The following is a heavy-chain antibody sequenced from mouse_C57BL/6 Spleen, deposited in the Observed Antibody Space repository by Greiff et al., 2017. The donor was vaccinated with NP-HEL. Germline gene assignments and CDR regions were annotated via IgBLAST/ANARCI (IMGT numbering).Heavy chain of an antibody. CDR1: EYEFPSHD. CDR2: INSDGGST. V-gene: IGHV5-2*01. Sequence: DVKLVESGGGLVQPGESLKLSCESNEYEFPSHDMSWVRKTPEKRLELVAAINSDGGSTYYPDTMERRFIISRDNTKKTLYLQMSSLRSEDTALYYCAHYSNPYWYFDVWGTGTTVTVSS. D-gene: IGHD2-5*01. J-gene: IGHJ1*03. CDR3: AHYSNPYWYFDV.